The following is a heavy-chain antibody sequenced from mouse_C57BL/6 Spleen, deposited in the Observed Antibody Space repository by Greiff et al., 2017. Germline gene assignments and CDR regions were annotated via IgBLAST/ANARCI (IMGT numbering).Heavy chain of an antibody. V-gene: IGHV1-18*01. D-gene: IGHD2-3*01. CDR2: INPNNGGT. J-gene: IGHJ2*01. CDR1: GYTFTDYN. CDR3: ARSEDGYLFDY. Sequence: VQLKESGPELVKPGASVKIPCKASGYTFTDYNMDWVKQSHGKSLEWIGDINPNNGGTIYNQKFKGKATLTVDKSSSTAYLELRSLTSEDTAVYYGARSEDGYLFDYWGQGTTLTVSS.